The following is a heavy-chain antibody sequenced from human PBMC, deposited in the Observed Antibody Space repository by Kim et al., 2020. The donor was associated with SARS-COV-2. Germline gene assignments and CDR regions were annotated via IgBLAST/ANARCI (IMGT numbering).Heavy chain of an antibody. CDR1: GFTFSSYA. J-gene: IGHJ4*02. D-gene: IGHD5-18*01. CDR2: ISGSGGST. V-gene: IGHV3-23*01. Sequence: GGSLRLSCAASGFTFSSYAMSWVRQAPGKGLEWVSAISGSGGSTYYADSVKGRFTISRDNSKNTLYLQMNSLRAEDTAVYYCAKGSGYSYGYNHFDYWGQGTLVTVSS. CDR3: AKGSGYSYGYNHFDY.